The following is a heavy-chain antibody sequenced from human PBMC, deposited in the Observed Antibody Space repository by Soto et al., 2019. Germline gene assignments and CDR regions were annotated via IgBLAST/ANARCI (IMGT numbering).Heavy chain of an antibody. J-gene: IGHJ3*02. CDR1: GGSISSGGYS. Sequence: SDTLSLTCAVFGGSISSGGYSWSWIRQPPGKGLEWIGYIYHSGSTYYNPSLKSRVTISVDRSKNQFSLKLSSVTAADTAVYYCARLSSGRAFDIWGQGTMDTVSS. V-gene: IGHV4-30-2*01. CDR2: IYHSGST. D-gene: IGHD3-22*01. CDR3: ARLSSGRAFDI.